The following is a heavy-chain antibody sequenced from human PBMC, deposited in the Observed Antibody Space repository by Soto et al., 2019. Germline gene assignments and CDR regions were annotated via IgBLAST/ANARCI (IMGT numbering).Heavy chain of an antibody. V-gene: IGHV3-74*01. D-gene: IGHD1-1*01. Sequence: GGSLRLSCATSGFTFSSDWIHWVRQAPGKGLVWVSRTNKDGSYKNYADFVEGRFTISRDDAKSELYLQMDRLRAEDTAVYYCARGGLEPFDYLGQGALVTVSS. CDR2: TNKDGSYK. CDR1: GFTFSSDW. CDR3: ARGGLEPFDY. J-gene: IGHJ4*02.